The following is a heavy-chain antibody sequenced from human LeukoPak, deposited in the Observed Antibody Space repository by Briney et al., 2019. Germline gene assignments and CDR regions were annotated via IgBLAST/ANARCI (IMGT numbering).Heavy chain of an antibody. V-gene: IGHV5-51*01. CDR3: ARQGSYFDY. CDR2: IYPGASDT. J-gene: IGHJ4*02. CDR1: GYSFTSSW. Sequence: GLALHISSKGSGYSFTSSWIAWVRQIPGKGLEWMGIIYPGASDTRYSPSFQGQVTISADKSISTAYLQWSSLKASDTAMYYCARQGSYFDYWAQGTLVTVSS.